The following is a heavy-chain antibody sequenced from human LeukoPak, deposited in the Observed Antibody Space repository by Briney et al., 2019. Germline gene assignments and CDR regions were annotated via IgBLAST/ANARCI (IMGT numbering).Heavy chain of an antibody. Sequence: SETLSLTCTVSGGSISSHYWSWIRQPPGKGLEWIGYIYYGGSTNYNPSLKSRVAISVDTSKNQFSLKLSSVTAADTAVYYCARSSPKGYCSSTSCFDYWGQGTLVTVSS. CDR1: GGSISSHY. D-gene: IGHD2-2*01. CDR2: IYYGGST. CDR3: ARSSPKGYCSSTSCFDY. V-gene: IGHV4-59*11. J-gene: IGHJ4*02.